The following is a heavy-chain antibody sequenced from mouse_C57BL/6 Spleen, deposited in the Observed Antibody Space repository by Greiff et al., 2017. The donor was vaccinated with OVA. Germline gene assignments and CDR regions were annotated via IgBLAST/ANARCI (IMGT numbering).Heavy chain of an antibody. CDR1: GFNIKDDY. J-gene: IGHJ1*03. CDR3: TTGDYYGSSWYIDV. D-gene: IGHD1-1*01. V-gene: IGHV14-4*01. CDR2: IDPENGDT. Sequence: EVQLQQSGAELVRPGASVKLSCTASGFNIKDDYMHWVKQRPEQGLEWIGWIDPENGDTEYASKFQGKATITADTSSNTAYLQLSSLTSEDTAVYYGTTGDYYGSSWYIDVWGTGTTVTVSS.